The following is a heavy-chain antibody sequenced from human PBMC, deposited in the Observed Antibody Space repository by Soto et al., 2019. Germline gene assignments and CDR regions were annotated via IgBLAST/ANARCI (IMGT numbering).Heavy chain of an antibody. V-gene: IGHV4-4*02. CDR3: ATMKKPRGYYYGLNV. J-gene: IGHJ6*02. CDR2: IYHLGGT. CDR1: GDSVRSSNW. Sequence: SETLSLTCAVSGDSVRSSNWWTWVRQSPGKGLEWIGEIYHLGGTNYNPSLKSRVTISVDMAKNQVSLKLSTVTAADTAVYYCATMKKPRGYYYGLNVWGQGTTVTVSS.